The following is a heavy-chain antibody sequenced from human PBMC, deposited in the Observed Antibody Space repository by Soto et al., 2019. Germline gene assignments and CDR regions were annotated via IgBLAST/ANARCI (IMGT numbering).Heavy chain of an antibody. CDR1: GFTFSNYW. Sequence: GGSLRLSCAASGFTFSNYWMSWVRQAPGKGLEWVAVISYDGSNKYYADSVKGRFTISRDNSKNTLYLQMNSLRAEDTAVYYCAKDGYSSSWLFDYWGQGTLVTVSS. D-gene: IGHD6-13*01. CDR2: ISYDGSNK. CDR3: AKDGYSSSWLFDY. V-gene: IGHV3-30*18. J-gene: IGHJ4*02.